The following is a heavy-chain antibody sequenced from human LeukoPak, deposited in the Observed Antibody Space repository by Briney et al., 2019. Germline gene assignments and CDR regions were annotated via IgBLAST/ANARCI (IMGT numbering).Heavy chain of an antibody. D-gene: IGHD4-17*01. CDR1: GYTFTNYD. CDR2: INPNSGGT. Sequence: ASVKVSCKASGYTFTNYDISWVRQAPGQGLEWMGWINPNSGGTNYAQKFQGGVTMTRDTSISTAYMELSRLRSDDTALYYCARGDYGEQSIFDYWGQGTLVTVSS. CDR3: ARGDYGEQSIFDY. V-gene: IGHV1-2*02. J-gene: IGHJ4*02.